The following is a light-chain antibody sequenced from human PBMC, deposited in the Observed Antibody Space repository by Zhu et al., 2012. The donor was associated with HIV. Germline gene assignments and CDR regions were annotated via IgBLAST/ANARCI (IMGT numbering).Light chain of an antibody. J-gene: IGKJ1*01. CDR2: DAS. V-gene: IGKV3-15*01. CDR3: QQYNNWPPWT. Sequence: EIVMTQSPATLSVSPGERATLSCRASQSVNSNLAWYQQKPGQTPRLVIYDASTRATGIPARFSGSGSGTEFTLTISSMQSEDFAVYHCQQYNNWPPWTFGQGTKVEIK. CDR1: QSVNSN.